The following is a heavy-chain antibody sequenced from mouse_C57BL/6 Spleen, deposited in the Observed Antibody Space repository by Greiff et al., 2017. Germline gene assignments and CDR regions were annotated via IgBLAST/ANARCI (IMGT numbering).Heavy chain of an antibody. CDR1: GYSITSGYY. V-gene: IGHV3-6*01. J-gene: IGHJ3*01. CDR3: ARDYYYGSSYPFAY. D-gene: IGHD1-1*01. CDR2: ISYDGSN. Sequence: EVKVEESGPGLVKPSQSLSLTCSVTGYSITSGYYWNWIRQFPGNKLEWMGYISYDGSNNYNPSLKNRISITRDTSKNQFFLKLNSVTTEDTATYYCARDYYYGSSYPFAYWGQGTLVTVSA.